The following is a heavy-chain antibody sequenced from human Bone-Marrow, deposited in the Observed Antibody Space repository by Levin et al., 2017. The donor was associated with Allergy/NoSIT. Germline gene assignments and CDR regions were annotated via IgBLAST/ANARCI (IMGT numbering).Heavy chain of an antibody. CDR2: FKSYGDIT. J-gene: IGHJ4*02. CDR3: TREYSDGYTFDY. V-gene: IGHV1-46*01. Sequence: PVASVKVSCKASGYTLSSYHMHWVRQAPGQGLEWMGIFKSYGDITIYAQKFQGRVTMTRDTSTSTFYMDLSSLRSEDTAVYYCTREYSDGYTFDYWGQGTLVTVSS. CDR1: GYTLSSYH. D-gene: IGHD6-25*01.